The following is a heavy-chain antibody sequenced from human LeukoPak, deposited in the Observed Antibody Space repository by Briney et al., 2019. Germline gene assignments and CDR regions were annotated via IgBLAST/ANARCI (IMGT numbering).Heavy chain of an antibody. CDR3: ARGGYCSSTSCLQIYNWFDP. D-gene: IGHD2-2*03. CDR1: GFTFSSYD. J-gene: IGHJ5*02. Sequence: GGSLRLSCAASGFTFSSYDMHWVRQATGKGLEWVSAIGTAGDTYYPGSVKGRSTISRENAKNSLYLQMNSLRAGDTAVYYCARGGYCSSTSCLQIYNWFDPWGQGTLVTVSS. CDR2: IGTAGDT. V-gene: IGHV3-13*01.